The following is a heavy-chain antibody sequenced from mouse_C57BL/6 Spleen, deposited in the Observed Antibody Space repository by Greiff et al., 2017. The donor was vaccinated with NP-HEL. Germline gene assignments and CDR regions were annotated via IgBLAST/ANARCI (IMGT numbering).Heavy chain of an antibody. J-gene: IGHJ4*01. CDR3: ARPEEHAMDY. CDR2: ISSGSSTI. CDR1: GFTFSDYG. Sequence: EVQLVESGGGLVKPGGSLKLSCAASGFTFSDYGMHWVRQTPEKGLEWVAYISSGSSTIYYADTVKGRFTISRDNAKNTLFLQMTSLRSEDTAMYYCARPEEHAMDYWGQGTSVTVSS. V-gene: IGHV5-17*01.